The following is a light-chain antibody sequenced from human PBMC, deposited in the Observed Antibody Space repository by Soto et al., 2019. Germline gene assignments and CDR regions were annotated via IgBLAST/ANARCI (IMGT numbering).Light chain of an antibody. Sequence: QSVLTQPPSASGTPGQRVTISCSGRSSNIGSNTVNWYQQLPGTAPKLLIYSNNQRPSGVPDRISGSKSGTSASLAISGLQSEDEADYYCAAWDDSLNGYVFGTWTKLTVL. CDR2: SNN. CDR3: AAWDDSLNGYV. V-gene: IGLV1-44*01. CDR1: SSNIGSNT. J-gene: IGLJ1*01.